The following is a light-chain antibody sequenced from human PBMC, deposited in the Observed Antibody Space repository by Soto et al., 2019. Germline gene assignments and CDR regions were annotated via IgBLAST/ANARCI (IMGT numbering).Light chain of an antibody. CDR1: SSNFGSNY. CDR3: AAWDDRLSGWV. V-gene: IGLV1-47*01. CDR2: RNN. Sequence: QSVLTQPPSASGTPGQRVTSSCSGSSSNFGSNYVYWYQQLPGTASKLLIYRNNQRPSGVPDRFSGSKSGTSASLAISGLRSEDEGDYYCAAWDDRLSGWVFGGGTKVTVL. J-gene: IGLJ3*02.